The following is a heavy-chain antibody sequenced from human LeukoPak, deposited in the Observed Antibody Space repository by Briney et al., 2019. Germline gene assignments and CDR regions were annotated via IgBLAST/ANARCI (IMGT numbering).Heavy chain of an antibody. CDR2: ISWNSGSI. CDR3: AKDRDSSGYIYDAFDI. Sequence: GGSLRLSCAASGFTFDDYAMHWVRQAPGKGLEWVSGISWNSGSIGYADSVKGRFTISRDNAKNSLYLQMNSLRAEDTALYYYAKDRDSSGYIYDAFDIWGQGTMVTVSS. CDR1: GFTFDDYA. D-gene: IGHD3-22*01. J-gene: IGHJ3*02. V-gene: IGHV3-9*01.